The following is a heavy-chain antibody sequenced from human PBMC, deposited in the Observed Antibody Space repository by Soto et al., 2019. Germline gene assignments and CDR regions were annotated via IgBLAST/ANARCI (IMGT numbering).Heavy chain of an antibody. J-gene: IGHJ6*02. CDR2: FDPEDGET. CDR1: GYTLTELS. V-gene: IGHV1-24*01. D-gene: IGHD3-9*01. Sequence: GASVKVSCKVSGYTLTELSMHSVRQAPGKGLEWMGGFDPEDGETIYAQKFQGRVTMTEDTSTDTAYMELSSLRSEDTAVYYCATETALTSRDYDILTGYYLRGMDVWGQGTTGTVSS. CDR3: ATETALTSRDYDILTGYYLRGMDV.